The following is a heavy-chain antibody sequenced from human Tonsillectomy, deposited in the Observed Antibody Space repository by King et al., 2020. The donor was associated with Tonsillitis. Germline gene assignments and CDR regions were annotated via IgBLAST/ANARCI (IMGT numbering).Heavy chain of an antibody. D-gene: IGHD3-3*01. J-gene: IGHJ5*02. CDR3: ARDFNDFWSGYYNH. CDR2: ISSRGTYI. V-gene: IGHV3-21*01. CDR1: GFTFSSYT. Sequence: VQLVESGGGLVKPGGSLRLSCAASGFTFSSYTMTWVRQAPGKGLEWVSSISSRGTYIYYAGSRKGRFTISRDNAKNSLFLQMYSLRAADTAVYYCARDFNDFWSGYYNHWGQGTLVTVSS.